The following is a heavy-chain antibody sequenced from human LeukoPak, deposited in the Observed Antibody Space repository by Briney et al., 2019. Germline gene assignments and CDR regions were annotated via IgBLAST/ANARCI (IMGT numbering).Heavy chain of an antibody. J-gene: IGHJ4*02. Sequence: GGSLRLSCAASGFTFSSYWMHWVRQAPGKGLVWVSRINSDGSSTSYADSVKGRFTISRDNAKNTLYLQMNSLRAEDTAVYYCARDYYDSSGYQTFDYWGQGTLVTVSS. D-gene: IGHD3-22*01. CDR2: INSDGSST. CDR1: GFTFSSYW. V-gene: IGHV3-74*01. CDR3: ARDYYDSSGYQTFDY.